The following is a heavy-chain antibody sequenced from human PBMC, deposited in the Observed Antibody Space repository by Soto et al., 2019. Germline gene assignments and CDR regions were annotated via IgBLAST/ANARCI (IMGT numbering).Heavy chain of an antibody. D-gene: IGHD2-21*01. J-gene: IGHJ4*02. Sequence: SLRLSCAASGFTFSSYWMHWVRQVPGKGLVWVSHIDSDGNSKTYADSVKGRFTISRDNAKNTVYLQMNSLRADDTAVYYCARGVRYYSSEKPANFDYWGQGALVTVSS. CDR3: ARGVRYYSSEKPANFDY. CDR2: IDSDGNSK. V-gene: IGHV3-74*03. CDR1: GFTFSSYW.